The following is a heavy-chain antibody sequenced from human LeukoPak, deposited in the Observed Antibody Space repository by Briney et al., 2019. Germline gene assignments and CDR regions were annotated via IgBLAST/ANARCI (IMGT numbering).Heavy chain of an antibody. D-gene: IGHD2-2*01. CDR3: ARGGRYDCSSTSCYFRDYYYMDV. V-gene: IGHV1-69*13. CDR1: GGTFSSYA. Sequence: ASVKVSCKASGGTFSSYAISWVRQAPGQGLEWMGGIIPIFGTANYAQKFQGRVTITADESTSTAYMELSSLRSEDTAVYYCARGGRYDCSSTSCYFRDYYYMDVWGKGTTVTVSS. CDR2: IIPIFGTA. J-gene: IGHJ6*03.